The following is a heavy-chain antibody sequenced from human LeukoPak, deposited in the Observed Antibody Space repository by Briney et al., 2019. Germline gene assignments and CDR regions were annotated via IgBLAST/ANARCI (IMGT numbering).Heavy chain of an antibody. D-gene: IGHD3-22*01. J-gene: IGHJ4*02. CDR1: GFTFSSYS. CDR2: LSYSSSTI. Sequence: GGSLRLSCAASGFTFSSYSMNWVRQAPGKGLEWVSYLSYSSSTIYYADSVKGRFTISRDNAKSALYLQMNSLRAEDMAVYYCGKDSIEGSGYSFDYWGKETLVAVSS. V-gene: IGHV3-48*04. CDR3: GKDSIEGSGYSFDY.